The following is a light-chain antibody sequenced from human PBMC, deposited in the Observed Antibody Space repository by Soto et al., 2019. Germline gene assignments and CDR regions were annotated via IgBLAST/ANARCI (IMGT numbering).Light chain of an antibody. CDR3: QQYAILPIP. J-gene: IGKJ5*01. V-gene: IGKV3-20*01. CDR2: AAS. CDR1: QSVSSSY. Sequence: FTQSAGALSLAPMARVAVSCRTSQSVSSSYLAWYQQKPGQAPRLLIYAASSRATGIPDRFSGSGFWTDFSLTISRLEAEEFPLYCCQQYAILPIPFAEGTRLEIK.